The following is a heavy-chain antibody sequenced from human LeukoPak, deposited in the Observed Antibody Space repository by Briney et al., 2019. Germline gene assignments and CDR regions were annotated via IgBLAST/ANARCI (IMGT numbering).Heavy chain of an antibody. CDR1: GFTFSSYS. CDR3: ARTITMIVDGSYMDV. Sequence: GGSLRLSCAASGFTFSSYSMNWVRQAPGKGLEWVSYISSSSSTIYYADSVKGRFTISRDNAKNSLYLQMNSLRAEDTALYYCARTITMIVDGSYMDVWGRGTTVTVSS. CDR2: ISSSSSTI. J-gene: IGHJ6*03. V-gene: IGHV3-48*01. D-gene: IGHD3-22*01.